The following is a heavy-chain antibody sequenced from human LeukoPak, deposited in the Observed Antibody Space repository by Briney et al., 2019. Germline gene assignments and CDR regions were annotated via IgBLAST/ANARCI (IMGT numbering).Heavy chain of an antibody. CDR1: GGSISSYY. D-gene: IGHD3-10*01. J-gene: IGHJ5*02. CDR2: IYYSGST. V-gene: IGHV4-59*01. CDR3: ARDHREKPWFRELSLDPDWFDP. Sequence: PSETLSLTCTVSGGSISSYYWSWIRQPPGKGLEWIGYIYYSGSTNYNPSLKSRVTISVDTSKNQFSLKLSSVTAADTAVYYCARDHREKPWFRELSLDPDWFDPWGQGTLVTVSS.